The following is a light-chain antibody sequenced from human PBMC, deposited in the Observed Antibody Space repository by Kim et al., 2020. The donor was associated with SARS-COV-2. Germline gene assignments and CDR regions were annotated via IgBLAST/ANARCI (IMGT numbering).Light chain of an antibody. CDR1: QTVSSSY. CDR3: QQYDSPPWT. Sequence: SPGERDTLTYRASQTVSSSYIAWYQQKPGQAPRLLIYGASSGATGIPDRFRGSGSGTDFTLTISRLEPEDFAVYYCQQYDSPPWTFGQGTKVDIK. CDR2: GAS. V-gene: IGKV3-20*01. J-gene: IGKJ1*01.